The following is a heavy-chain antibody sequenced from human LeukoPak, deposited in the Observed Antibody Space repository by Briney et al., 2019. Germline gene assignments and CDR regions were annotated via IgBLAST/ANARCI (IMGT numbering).Heavy chain of an antibody. CDR1: GFAFSTYA. Sequence: GSLGLSCAASGFAFSTYAIHWVRQAPGQGLEWVARVSYDGANKYYADSVRGRFTISRDNSKNMLFLHMDSLRGEDTAVYYCVKDGGDYFDYWGQGTLVTVSS. V-gene: IGHV3-30*01. CDR3: VKDGGDYFDY. D-gene: IGHD3-3*01. J-gene: IGHJ4*02. CDR2: VSYDGANK.